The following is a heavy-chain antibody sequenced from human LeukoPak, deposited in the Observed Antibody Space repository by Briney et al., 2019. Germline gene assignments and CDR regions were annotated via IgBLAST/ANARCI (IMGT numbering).Heavy chain of an antibody. V-gene: IGHV3-7*01. D-gene: IGHD3-10*01. CDR1: GFTFSSYW. CDR3: ARDLSHYYGSANNWFDP. Sequence: GGSLRLSCAASGFTFSSYWMSWVRQAPGKGLGWVANIKQDGSEKYYVDSVKGRFTISRDNAKNSLYLQMNSLRAEDTAVYYCARDLSHYYGSANNWFDPWGQGTLVTVSS. CDR2: IKQDGSEK. J-gene: IGHJ5*02.